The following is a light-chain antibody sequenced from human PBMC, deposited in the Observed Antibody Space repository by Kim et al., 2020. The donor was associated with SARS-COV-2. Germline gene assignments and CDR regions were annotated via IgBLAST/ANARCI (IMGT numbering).Light chain of an antibody. CDR2: DNN. J-gene: IGLJ2*01. V-gene: IGLV1-51*01. Sequence: QKVTISCSGSSSNIGKNYVAWYKQHQGTAPTLLVYDNNKRPPGIPDRISGSKSGTSATLGITGLQTGDEADYYCATWDSSLNGDVIFGGGTQLTVL. CDR1: SSNIGKNY. CDR3: ATWDSSLNGDVI.